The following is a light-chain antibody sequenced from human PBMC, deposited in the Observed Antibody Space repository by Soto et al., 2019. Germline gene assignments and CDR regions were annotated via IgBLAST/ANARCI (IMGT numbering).Light chain of an antibody. CDR2: LGS. J-gene: IGKJ1*01. V-gene: IGKV2-28*01. Sequence: EIVMTQSPLSLTVTPGEPASISCKSSQSLQHNNGNTLLDWYMQKPGQSPQLLIYLGSRRAPGAPDRVSGSGSGTDFTLRISTVEADDAAIYYCMQALLTPRTFGQGTKLEI. CDR1: QSLQHNNGNTL. CDR3: MQALLTPRT.